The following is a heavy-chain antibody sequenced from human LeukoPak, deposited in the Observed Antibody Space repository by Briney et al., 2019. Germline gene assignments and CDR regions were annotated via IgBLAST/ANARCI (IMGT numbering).Heavy chain of an antibody. CDR1: GGTFSSYA. J-gene: IGHJ4*02. V-gene: IGHV1-69*13. CDR3: ARVHYDSSGYYEGRFDY. CDR2: IIPIFGTA. Sequence: ASVKVSCKASGGTFSSYAISWVRQAPGQGLEWMGGIIPIFGTANYAQKFQGRVTITADESTSTAYMELSSLGSEDTAVYYCARVHYDSSGYYEGRFDYWGQGTLVTVSS. D-gene: IGHD3-22*01.